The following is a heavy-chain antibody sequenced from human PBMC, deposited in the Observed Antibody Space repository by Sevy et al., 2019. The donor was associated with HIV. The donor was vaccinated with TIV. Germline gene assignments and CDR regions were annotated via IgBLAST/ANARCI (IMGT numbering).Heavy chain of an antibody. CDR2: IDPISAGT. V-gene: IGHV1-2*02. Sequence: ASVKVSCKASGYTFTGHYLHWVRQAPGRGLEWMGWIDPISAGTNYAQKFTGRVTMARDTSISTAYMELSRLRFDDTAMYYCVRIRFQTGAFDSWGQGTLVTVSS. J-gene: IGHJ4*02. D-gene: IGHD7-27*01. CDR3: VRIRFQTGAFDS. CDR1: GYTFTGHY.